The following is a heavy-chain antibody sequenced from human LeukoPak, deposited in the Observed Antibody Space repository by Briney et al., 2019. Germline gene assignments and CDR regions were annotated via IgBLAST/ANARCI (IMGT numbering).Heavy chain of an antibody. CDR3: ARDMRCSGGSCYVLWFDP. CDR2: ISPNSGGT. J-gene: IGHJ5*02. D-gene: IGHD2-15*01. V-gene: IGHV1-2*02. Sequence: ASVKVSCKASGYTFTGYYMHWVRQAPGQGLEWMGWISPNSGGTNYAQKFQGRVTMTRDTSISTAYMELSRLRSDDTAVYYCARDMRCSGGSCYVLWFDPRGQGTLVTVSS. CDR1: GYTFTGYY.